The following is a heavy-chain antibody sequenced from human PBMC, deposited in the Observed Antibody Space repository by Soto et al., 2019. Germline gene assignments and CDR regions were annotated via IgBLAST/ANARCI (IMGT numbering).Heavy chain of an antibody. CDR3: AKSAGDEGGMDV. Sequence: VQLVESGGGVVQPGRSLRLSCAASGSTFSDYGMHWVRQEPGKGLDWVAIISYDGRNKIYADSAKGRFTVSRDNSKNTMFLEMNSLRTEDTAVYYCAKSAGDEGGMDVWGQGTTVTVSS. D-gene: IGHD2-21*01. CDR2: ISYDGRNK. CDR1: GSTFSDYG. J-gene: IGHJ6*02. V-gene: IGHV3-30*18.